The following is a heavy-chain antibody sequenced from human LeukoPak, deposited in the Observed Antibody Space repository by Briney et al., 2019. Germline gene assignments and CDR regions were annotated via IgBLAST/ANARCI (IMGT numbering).Heavy chain of an antibody. CDR2: ISYDGRNK. J-gene: IGHJ4*02. CDR1: GFTFSNYA. Sequence: AGGSLRLSCAVSGFTFSNYAMHWVRQAPGKGLEWVAVISYDGRNKYYADSVKGRFTISRDNSKNTLYLQMNSLRAEDTAVYYCAREAHYYGSGSYLLDHWGQGTLVTVSS. D-gene: IGHD3-10*01. V-gene: IGHV3-30*04. CDR3: AREAHYYGSGSYLLDH.